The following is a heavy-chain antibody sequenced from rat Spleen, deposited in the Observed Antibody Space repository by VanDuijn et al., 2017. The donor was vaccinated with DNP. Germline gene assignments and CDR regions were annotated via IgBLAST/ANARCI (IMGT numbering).Heavy chain of an antibody. Sequence: EVQLVESGGGLVQPGRSLKLSCAASGFTFSDYYMAWVRQAPKKGLEWVATISPSGRRPDYSESVKGRFTISRDNTKNSQYLQMDSLRSEDTATYYCATGVYGGYEDWFSNWGQGALVTVSS. CDR2: ISPSGRRP. CDR1: GFTFSDYY. CDR3: ATGVYGGYEDWFSN. D-gene: IGHD1-11*01. V-gene: IGHV5-7*01. J-gene: IGHJ3*01.